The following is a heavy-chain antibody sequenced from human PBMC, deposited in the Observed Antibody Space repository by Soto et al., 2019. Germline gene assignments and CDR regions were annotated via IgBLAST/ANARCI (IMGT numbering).Heavy chain of an antibody. CDR1: GFTFSSYA. CDR2: ISYDGSNK. CDR3: AWPGTEMALEYYFDY. V-gene: IGHV3-30-3*01. D-gene: IGHD1-1*01. Sequence: GGSLRLSCAASGFTFSSYAMHWVRQAPGKGLEWVAVISYDGSNKYYADSVKGRFTISRDNSKNTLYLQMNSLRADDTAVYYCAWPGTEMALEYYFDYWGQGTLVTVPS. J-gene: IGHJ4*02.